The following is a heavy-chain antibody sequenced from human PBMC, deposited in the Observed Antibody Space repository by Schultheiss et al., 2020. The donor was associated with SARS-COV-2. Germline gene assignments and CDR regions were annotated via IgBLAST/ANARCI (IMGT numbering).Heavy chain of an antibody. Sequence: GESLKISCAASGFTFSSYGMHWVRQAPGKGLEWVAVIWYDGSNKYYADSVKGRFTISRDNSKNTLYLQMNSLRAEDTAVYYCARATTVVTLGAFDIWGQGTMVTVSS. D-gene: IGHD4-23*01. V-gene: IGHV3-33*01. J-gene: IGHJ3*02. CDR1: GFTFSSYG. CDR3: ARATTVVTLGAFDI. CDR2: IWYDGSNK.